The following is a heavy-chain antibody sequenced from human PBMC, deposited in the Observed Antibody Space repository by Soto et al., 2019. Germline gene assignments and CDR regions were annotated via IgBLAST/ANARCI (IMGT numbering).Heavy chain of an antibody. J-gene: IGHJ6*02. CDR1: GFTFSSYA. V-gene: IGHV3-30-3*01. D-gene: IGHD6-13*01. Sequence: GGSLRLSCAASGFTFSSYAMHWVRQAPGKGLEWVAVISYDGSNKYYADSVKGRFTISRDNSKNTLYLQMNSLRAEDTAVYYCAREGYSSSWYSDYYYGMDVWGQGTTVTVSS. CDR2: ISYDGSNK. CDR3: AREGYSSSWYSDYYYGMDV.